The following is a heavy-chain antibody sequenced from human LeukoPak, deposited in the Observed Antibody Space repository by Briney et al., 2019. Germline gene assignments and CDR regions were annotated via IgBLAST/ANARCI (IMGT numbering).Heavy chain of an antibody. CDR1: GFTFSSYS. CDR2: ISSSSSYI. CDR3: ARGETGLLWFGEQKTEYFDL. J-gene: IGHJ2*01. Sequence: GGSLRLSCAASGFTFSSYSMNWVRQAPGKGLEWVSSISSSSSYIYYADSVKGRFTISRDNAKNSLYLQMNSLRAEDTAVYYCARGETGLLWFGEQKTEYFDLWGRGTLVTVSS. D-gene: IGHD3-10*01. V-gene: IGHV3-21*01.